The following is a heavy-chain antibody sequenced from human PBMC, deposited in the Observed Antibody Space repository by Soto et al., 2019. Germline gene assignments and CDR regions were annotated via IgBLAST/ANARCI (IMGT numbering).Heavy chain of an antibody. J-gene: IGHJ5*02. CDR2: IKSKTDGGTT. CDR3: TTDLASSSPMVRGVSP. Sequence: GGSLRLSCAASGFTFSNAWMNWVRQAPGKGLEWVGRIKSKTDGGTTDYAAPVKGRFTISRDDSKNTLYLQMNSLKTEDTAVYYCTTDLASSSPMVRGVSPWGQGTLVTVSS. D-gene: IGHD3-10*01. CDR1: GFTFSNAW. V-gene: IGHV3-15*07.